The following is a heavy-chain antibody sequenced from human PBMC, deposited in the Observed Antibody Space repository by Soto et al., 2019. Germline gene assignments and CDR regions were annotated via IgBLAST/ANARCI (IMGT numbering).Heavy chain of an antibody. D-gene: IGHD3-3*01. CDR1: GYTFTSYD. Sequence: ASVKVSCKASGYTFTSYDINWVRQATGQGLEWMGWMNPNSGNTGYAQKFQGRVTMTRNTSISTAYMELSSLRSEDTAVYYCARQARSGYYSSYYGMDVWGQGTTVTVSS. J-gene: IGHJ6*02. CDR3: ARQARSGYYSSYYGMDV. V-gene: IGHV1-8*01. CDR2: MNPNSGNT.